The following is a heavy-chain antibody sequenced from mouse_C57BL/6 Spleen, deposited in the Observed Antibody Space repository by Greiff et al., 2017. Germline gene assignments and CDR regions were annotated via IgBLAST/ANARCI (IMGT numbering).Heavy chain of an antibody. J-gene: IGHJ4*01. D-gene: IGHD2-4*01. CDR1: GYTFTDYN. Sequence: VQLKESGPELVKPGASVKIPCKASGYTFTDYNMDWVKQSHGKSLEWIGDINPNNGGTIYNQKFKGKATLTVDKSSSTAYMELRSLTSEDTAVYYCARENYDYDGYYAMDYWGQGTSVTVSS. CDR3: ARENYDYDGYYAMDY. V-gene: IGHV1-18*01. CDR2: INPNNGGT.